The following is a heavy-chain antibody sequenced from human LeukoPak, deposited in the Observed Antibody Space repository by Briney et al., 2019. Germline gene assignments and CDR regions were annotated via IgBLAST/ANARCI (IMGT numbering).Heavy chain of an antibody. J-gene: IGHJ3*02. CDR3: ARSIAAAPDAFDI. Sequence: GESLKISCKGSGYSFTNYWIGWVRQMPGKGLEWMGIIYPGDSDTRYSPSFQGQVTISADKSISTAYLQWSSLKASDTAMYYCARSIAAAPDAFDIWGQGTMVTVSS. V-gene: IGHV5-51*01. CDR2: IYPGDSDT. D-gene: IGHD6-13*01. CDR1: GYSFTNYW.